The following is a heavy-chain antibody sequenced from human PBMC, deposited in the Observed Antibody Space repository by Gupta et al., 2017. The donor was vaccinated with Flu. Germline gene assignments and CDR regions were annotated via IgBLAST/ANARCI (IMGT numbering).Heavy chain of an antibody. V-gene: IGHV4-39*01. J-gene: IGHJ6*02. CDR2: IYFSGTT. CDR3: VQLRTRYSSHDRNYYYSGRDV. D-gene: IGHD5-18*01. CDR1: GDSITSSNSY. Sequence: LRLPESGPGLVKPSATLSLTCTVSGDSITSSNSYWGWVRQPPGKGLEWIGTIYFSGTTYYNPSLESRISIAVDTSENRVSLRLNSVTATDTAVYYCVQLRTRYSSHDRNYYYSGRDVWGQGTTGTVSS.